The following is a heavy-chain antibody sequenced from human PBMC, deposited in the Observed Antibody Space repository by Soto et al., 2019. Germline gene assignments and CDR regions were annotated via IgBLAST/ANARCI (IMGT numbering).Heavy chain of an antibody. CDR3: ARSIVVVTALDY. J-gene: IGHJ4*02. Sequence: GASVKVSCKASGYTFTSYYISWVRQAPGQGLEWMGWISGYNGNTNYAQKLQGRVTMTTDTSASTAYMELSSLRSEDTAVYYCARSIVVVTALDYWGQGTLVTVSS. CDR2: ISGYNGNT. D-gene: IGHD2-21*02. CDR1: GYTFTSYY. V-gene: IGHV1-18*01.